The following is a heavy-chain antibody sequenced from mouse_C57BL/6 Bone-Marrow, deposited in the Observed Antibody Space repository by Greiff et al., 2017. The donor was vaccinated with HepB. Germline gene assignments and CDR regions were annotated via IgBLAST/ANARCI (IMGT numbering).Heavy chain of an antibody. Sequence: VQLQQSGAELARPGASVKLSCKASGYTFTSYGISWVKQRTGQGLEWIGEIYPRSGNTYYNEKFKGKATLTADKSSSTAYMELRSLTSEDSAVYFCARGGIGAYWGQGTLVTVSA. V-gene: IGHV1-81*01. CDR3: ARGGIGAY. CDR1: GYTFTSYG. J-gene: IGHJ3*01. CDR2: IYPRSGNT. D-gene: IGHD3-1*01.